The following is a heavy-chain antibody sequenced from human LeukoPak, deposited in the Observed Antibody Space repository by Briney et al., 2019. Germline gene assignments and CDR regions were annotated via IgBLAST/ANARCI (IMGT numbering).Heavy chain of an antibody. Sequence: GGSLRLSYAASGFTFTSAWMSWVRQAPGKGLEWVGRIKGKTAAGAPDYVASVKGRFTISRDDSKNTLFLQMNSLKTEDTAVYYCTTDPSVGYCSSTSCYLPDYWGQGTLVTVSS. D-gene: IGHD2-2*01. CDR2: IKGKTAAGAP. CDR3: TTDPSVGYCSSTSCYLPDY. V-gene: IGHV3-15*01. CDR1: GFTFTSAW. J-gene: IGHJ4*02.